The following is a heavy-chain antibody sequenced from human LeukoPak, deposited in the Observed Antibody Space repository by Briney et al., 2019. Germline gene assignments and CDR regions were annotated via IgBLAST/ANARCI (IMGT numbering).Heavy chain of an antibody. Sequence: SETPSLTCAVSGGSISSGGYYWSWIRQHPGKGLEWIGYIYYSGSTYYNPSLKSRVTISVDTSKNQFSLKLSSVTAADTAVYYCVRDLYYYDSSGYYVRFGFDYWGQGTLVTVSS. CDR3: VRDLYYYDSSGYYVRFGFDY. J-gene: IGHJ4*02. D-gene: IGHD3-22*01. CDR2: IYYSGST. V-gene: IGHV4-31*11. CDR1: GGSISSGGYY.